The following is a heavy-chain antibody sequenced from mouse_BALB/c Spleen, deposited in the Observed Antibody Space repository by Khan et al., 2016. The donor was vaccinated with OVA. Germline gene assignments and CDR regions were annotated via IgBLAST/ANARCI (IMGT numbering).Heavy chain of an antibody. J-gene: IGHJ2*01. CDR3: AKVYGGGFDY. D-gene: IGHD1-1*01. Sequence: QLEESGPGLVKPSQSLSLTCTVTGFSITSDYVWYWLRQLPGNQLEWMGFITYSGNTNYNPSFKSRISITRDTSKNQFFLQLNSLTSEDTATYYAAKVYGGGFDYWGQGTTLTVSS. CDR1: GFSITSDYV. V-gene: IGHV3-2*02. CDR2: ITYSGNT.